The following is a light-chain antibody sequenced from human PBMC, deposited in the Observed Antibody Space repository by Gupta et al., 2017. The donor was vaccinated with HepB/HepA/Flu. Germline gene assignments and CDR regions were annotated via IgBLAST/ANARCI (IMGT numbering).Light chain of an antibody. J-gene: IGKJ2*02. Sequence: IVMTQSRPSLLVTLGKPASISCRSSQSLVHSNGYNYLDWYLQKPGQSPQLLIYLGSNRASGVPDRFSGSGSGADFTLKISRVEADDVGVYYCMQALQSPRTFGQGTKLEIK. V-gene: IGKV2-28*01. CDR3: MQALQSPRT. CDR1: QSLVHSNGYNY. CDR2: LGS.